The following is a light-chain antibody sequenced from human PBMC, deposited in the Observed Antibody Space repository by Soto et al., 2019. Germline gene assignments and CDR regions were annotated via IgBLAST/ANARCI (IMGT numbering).Light chain of an antibody. J-gene: IGLJ1*01. CDR2: EVT. CDR1: DSDVGSNNL. Sequence: QSPLPQPASVSASPGQSITTSCTGTDSDVGSNNLVSWYQLHPGKAPKLMIYEVTKRPSGVTNRFSGSKSGNTASLTIAGLQAEDEADYYCCSYAVSNTYLFGNGTKVTVL. V-gene: IGLV2-23*02. CDR3: CSYAVSNTYL.